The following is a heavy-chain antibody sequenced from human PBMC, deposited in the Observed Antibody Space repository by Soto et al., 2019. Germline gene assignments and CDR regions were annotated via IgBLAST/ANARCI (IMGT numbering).Heavy chain of an antibody. CDR3: ARGGRYYPYYFDY. CDR1: GYTFTSYS. Sequence: QVQLVQSGAEVKEPGASVKVSCKASGYTFTSYSFIWVRQAPGQGLEWMGWLSVYNGYTNSAQKVQGRVTMTTDTSSSIAYMELRSLRSDDTAVYYCARGGRYYPYYFDYWGQGTLITVSS. D-gene: IGHD1-26*01. CDR2: LSVYNGYT. V-gene: IGHV1-18*01. J-gene: IGHJ4*02.